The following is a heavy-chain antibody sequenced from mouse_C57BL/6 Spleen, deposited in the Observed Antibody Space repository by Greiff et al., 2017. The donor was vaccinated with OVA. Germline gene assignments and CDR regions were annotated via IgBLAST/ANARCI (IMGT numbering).Heavy chain of an antibody. Sequence: QVQLQQPGAELVKPGASVKLSCKASGYTFTSYWMHWVKQRPGHGLEWIGMIHPNSGSTNYNEKFKSKATLTVDKSSSTAYMQLSSLTSEDTAVYYCARNYGNYYAMDYWGQGTSVTVSS. V-gene: IGHV1-64*01. CDR3: ARNYGNYYAMDY. D-gene: IGHD2-1*01. CDR1: GYTFTSYW. J-gene: IGHJ4*01. CDR2: IHPNSGST.